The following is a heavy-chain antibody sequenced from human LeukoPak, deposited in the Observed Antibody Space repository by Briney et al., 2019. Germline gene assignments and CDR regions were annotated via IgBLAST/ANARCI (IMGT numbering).Heavy chain of an antibody. CDR2: IHSSGGNI. CDR1: GYTFTRNH. J-gene: IGHJ4*02. D-gene: IGHD6-19*01. Sequence: GASVKVSCKASGYTFTRNHMHWVRQAPGQGLEWMGIIHSSGGNIRYAQKFRGRVTMTGDTSTSTVYMELSSLTSEDTAVYYCARDLDGGWSTDYWGQGTLVTVSS. V-gene: IGHV1-46*01. CDR3: ARDLDGGWSTDY.